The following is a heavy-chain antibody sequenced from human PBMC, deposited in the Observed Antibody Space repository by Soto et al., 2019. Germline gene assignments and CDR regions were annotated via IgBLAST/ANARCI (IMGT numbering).Heavy chain of an antibody. CDR3: VVAYHPTELPHDAFDI. Sequence: ASVKVSCKASGYTFTSHGISWVRQAPGQGLEWMGWISAYNGNANYAQNLQGRVTMTTDTSTSTAYMELRSLRSDDTAVYYCVVAYHPTELPHDAFDIWGQGTMVTVSS. CDR1: GYTFTSHG. CDR2: ISAYNGNA. V-gene: IGHV1-18*01. D-gene: IGHD2-15*01. J-gene: IGHJ3*02.